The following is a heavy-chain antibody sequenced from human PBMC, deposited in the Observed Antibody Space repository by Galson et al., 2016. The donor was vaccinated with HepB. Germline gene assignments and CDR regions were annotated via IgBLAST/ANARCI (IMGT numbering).Heavy chain of an antibody. CDR2: VIPLLDLA. CDR3: ARDSGTAAATGGWFDP. D-gene: IGHD6-13*01. CDR1: GGTFTNHR. Sequence: SVKVSCKASGGTFTNHRFSWVRQAPGQGLEWMGRVIPLLDLANYAHKFRGRVTITADLSTSTAYMELNNLRSEDTAVYYWARDSGTAAATGGWFDPWGQGTLVTVSS. V-gene: IGHV1-69*04. J-gene: IGHJ5*02.